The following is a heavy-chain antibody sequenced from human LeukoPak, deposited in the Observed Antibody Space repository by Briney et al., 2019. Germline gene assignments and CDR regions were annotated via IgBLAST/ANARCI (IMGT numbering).Heavy chain of an antibody. CDR1: GGSINNHY. Sequence: SETLSLTCIVSGGSINNHYWTWIRQTPGKGLEWIGDIHYTGTTKFNPSLKSRVTISVDMSKNQFSLELSSVTATDTAVYFCATNRAGTYDRPFEIWGQGTMFTVSS. CDR2: IHYTGTT. CDR3: ATNRAGTYDRPFEI. J-gene: IGHJ3*02. V-gene: IGHV4-59*08. D-gene: IGHD1-26*01.